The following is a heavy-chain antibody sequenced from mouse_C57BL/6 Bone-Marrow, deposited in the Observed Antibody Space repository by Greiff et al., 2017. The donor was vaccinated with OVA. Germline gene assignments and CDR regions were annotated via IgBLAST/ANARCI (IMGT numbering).Heavy chain of an antibody. CDR1: GYTFTSYW. CDR2: IYPGNSDT. Sequence: EVQLQQSGTVLARPGASVKMSCKTSGYTFTSYWMHWVKQRPGQGLEWIGAIYPGNSDTSYNQKFKGKAKLTAVTSASTAYMELSSLTNEDSAVYYCTRPIYDGYYEAMDYWGQGTSVTVSS. D-gene: IGHD2-3*01. J-gene: IGHJ4*01. CDR3: TRPIYDGYYEAMDY. V-gene: IGHV1-5*01.